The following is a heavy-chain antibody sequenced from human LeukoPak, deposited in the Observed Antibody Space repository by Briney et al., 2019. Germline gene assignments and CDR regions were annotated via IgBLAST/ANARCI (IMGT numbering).Heavy chain of an antibody. CDR1: GGSFSGYY. Sequence: SETLSLTCAVYGGSFSGYYWSWLRQPPGKGLEWIGEINHSGSTNYNPSLKSRVTISVDTSKNQFSLKLSSVTAADTAVYYCARGRYDGYCSGGSCYAFDYWGQGTLVTVSS. D-gene: IGHD2-15*01. V-gene: IGHV4-34*01. CDR2: INHSGST. CDR3: ARGRYDGYCSGGSCYAFDY. J-gene: IGHJ4*02.